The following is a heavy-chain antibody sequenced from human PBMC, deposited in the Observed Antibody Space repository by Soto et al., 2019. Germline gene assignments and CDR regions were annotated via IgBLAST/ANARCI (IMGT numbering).Heavy chain of an antibody. V-gene: IGHV3-7*01. CDR2: IKQDGSEK. D-gene: IGHD3-3*01. CDR3: ARNDFWSGYYDY. J-gene: IGHJ4*02. CDR1: GFTFSSYW. Sequence: EVQLVESGGGLVQPGGSLRLSCAAYGFTFSSYWMSWVRQAPGKGLEWVANIKQDGSEKYYVDSVKGRFTISRDNAKNSLYLQMNSLRAEDTAVYYCARNDFWSGYYDYWGQGTLVTVSS.